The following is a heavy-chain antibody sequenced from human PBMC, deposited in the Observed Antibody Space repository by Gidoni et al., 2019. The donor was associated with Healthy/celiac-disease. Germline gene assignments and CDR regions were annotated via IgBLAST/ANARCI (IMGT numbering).Heavy chain of an antibody. V-gene: IGHV3-7*03. CDR1: GFTFSRYR. CDR2: IKQYVSEK. D-gene: IGHD6-13*01. J-gene: IGHJ6*03. CDR3: ARDDSSSWYDYYYYYMDV. Sequence: EVQLVESGGGLVQHGGSLRLSCAASGFTFSRYRMSWVRQAPGKGLEWVANIKQYVSEKYYVDSVKGRFTISRDNAKNSLYLQMNSLRAEDTSVYYCARDDSSSWYDYYYYYMDVWGKGTTVTVSS.